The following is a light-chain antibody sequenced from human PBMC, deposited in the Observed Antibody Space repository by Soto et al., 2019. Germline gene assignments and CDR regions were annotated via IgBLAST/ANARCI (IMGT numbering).Light chain of an antibody. CDR1: SSDVGGYNY. J-gene: IGLJ3*02. CDR2: EDT. CDR3: SSYAGSNNWAV. Sequence: QSALTQPPSASGSPGQSVTISCTGTSSDVGGYNYVSWYQQHPGKAPKLIIYEDTKWPSGVPDRFTGSKSGNTASLTVSGLQAEDEADYYCSSYAGSNNWAVFGGGTKLTVL. V-gene: IGLV2-8*01.